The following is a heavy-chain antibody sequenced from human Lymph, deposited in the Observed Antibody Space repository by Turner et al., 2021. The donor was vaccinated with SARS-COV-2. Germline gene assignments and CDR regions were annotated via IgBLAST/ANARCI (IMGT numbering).Heavy chain of an antibody. Sequence: EVQLLESGGGLVQPGGSLRLPCAASGFTFSSYTMSWVRRAPGKGVEWVSAISGSGASTYYADSVKGRFTISRDNSKNTLYLQMNSLRVEDTAVYYCAKDGYDGIYCGGGSCYSGWFDPWGQGTLVTVSS. D-gene: IGHD2-15*01. CDR3: AKDGYDGIYCGGGSCYSGWFDP. CDR2: ISGSGAST. J-gene: IGHJ5*02. CDR1: GFTFSSYT. V-gene: IGHV3-23*01.